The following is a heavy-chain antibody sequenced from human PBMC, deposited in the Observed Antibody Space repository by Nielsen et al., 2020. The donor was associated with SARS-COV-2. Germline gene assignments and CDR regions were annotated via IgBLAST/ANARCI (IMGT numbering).Heavy chain of an antibody. J-gene: IGHJ4*02. CDR1: GFTFSSYG. D-gene: IGHD3-22*01. CDR2: ISYDGSNK. Sequence: GESLKISCAASGFTFSSYGMHWVRQAPGKGLEWVAVISYDGSNKYYADSVKGRFTISRDNSKNTLYLQMNSLRAEDTAVYYCAKARGIVEAGDYWGQGTLVTVSS. V-gene: IGHV3-30*18. CDR3: AKARGIVEAGDY.